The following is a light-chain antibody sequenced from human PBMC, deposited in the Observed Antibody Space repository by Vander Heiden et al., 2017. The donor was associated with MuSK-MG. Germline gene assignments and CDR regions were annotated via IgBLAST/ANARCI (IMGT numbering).Light chain of an antibody. CDR1: QSIKSN. J-gene: IGKJ1*01. Sequence: DIVMTQSPATLSVSPGEGATLSCTASQSIKSNLAWFQQKAGQAPRLVMYGASTMATGIPGRFSGSKSGTEFTLTISSLQSEDFAVYYCQQEDQCPLAFGQETKVEI. CDR2: GAS. V-gene: IGKV3-15*01. CDR3: QQEDQCPLA.